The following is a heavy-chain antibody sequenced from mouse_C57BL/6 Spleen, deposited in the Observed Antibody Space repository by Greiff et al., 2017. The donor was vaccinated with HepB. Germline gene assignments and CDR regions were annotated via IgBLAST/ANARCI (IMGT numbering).Heavy chain of an antibody. CDR3: ARDYYGSRSYFDY. V-gene: IGHV1-7*01. CDR1: GYTFTSYW. CDR2: INPSSGYT. Sequence: QVQLQQSGAELAKPGASVKLSCKASGYTFTSYWMHWVKQRPGQGLEWIGYINPSSGYTKYNQKFKDKATLTADKSSSTAYMQLSSLTYEDSAVYYCARDYYGSRSYFDYWGQGTTLTVSS. J-gene: IGHJ2*01. D-gene: IGHD1-1*01.